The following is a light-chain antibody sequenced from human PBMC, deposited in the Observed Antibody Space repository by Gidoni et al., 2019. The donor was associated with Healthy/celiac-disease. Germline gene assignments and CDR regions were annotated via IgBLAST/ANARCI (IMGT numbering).Light chain of an antibody. Sequence: DIVLTQSPGTLSSSPGERATLSCRASQSVSSSYLAWYQQKPGQGPRPLIYGAASRATGSPDRFSGRGSGTEFTLTISRLEPEDVAVDYCQQYGSSPPRYTFGQGTKLEIK. CDR3: QQYGSSPPRYT. V-gene: IGKV3-20*01. J-gene: IGKJ2*01. CDR2: GAA. CDR1: QSVSSSY.